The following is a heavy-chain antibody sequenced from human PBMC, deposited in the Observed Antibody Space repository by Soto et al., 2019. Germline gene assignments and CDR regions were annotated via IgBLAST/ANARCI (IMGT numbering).Heavy chain of an antibody. J-gene: IGHJ4*02. D-gene: IGHD1-26*01. CDR1: GGTFSSYT. V-gene: IGHV1-69*02. Sequence: QVQLVQSGAEVKKPGSSVKVSCKASGGTFSSYTISWVRQAPGQGLEWMGRIIPILGIANYAQKFQGRVTITADKATSTAYMELSSLRSEDTAVYYCARTGATGDYFDYWGQGTLVTVSS. CDR2: IIPILGIA. CDR3: ARTGATGDYFDY.